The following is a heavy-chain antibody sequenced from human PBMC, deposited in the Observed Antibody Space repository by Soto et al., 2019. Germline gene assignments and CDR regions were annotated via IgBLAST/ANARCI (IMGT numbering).Heavy chain of an antibody. CDR3: ARPVYAHCAFEV. D-gene: IGHD2-2*01. CDR2: IYYSGSA. Sequence: QLLESGPGLVMPSETLSLSCSVSGDPMTISDFLWGWVRQPPGKGLEWIGGIYYSGSANYNPFLGKRSTMSVDTSRNQLFLNVTSVTAADTAVYYCARPVYAHCAFEVWGQGKLVTVSS. J-gene: IGHJ3*01. V-gene: IGHV4-39*01. CDR1: GDPMTISDFL.